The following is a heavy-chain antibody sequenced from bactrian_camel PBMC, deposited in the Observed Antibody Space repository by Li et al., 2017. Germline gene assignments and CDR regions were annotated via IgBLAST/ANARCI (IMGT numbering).Heavy chain of an antibody. CDR3: AAGGGLWYCTPTVPQFNY. Sequence: VQLVESGGGSVQAGGALRLSCATSGYTYGSYCMGWFRQAPGKEREWVAAIHTGRGTTYCADSVKGRFTISQDNAKNTVYLQMASLKPEDTAVYYCAAGGGLWYCTPTVPQFNYWGQGTQVTVS. CDR1: GYTYGSYC. D-gene: IGHD6*01. V-gene: IGHV3S40*01. J-gene: IGHJ4*01. CDR2: IHTGRGTT.